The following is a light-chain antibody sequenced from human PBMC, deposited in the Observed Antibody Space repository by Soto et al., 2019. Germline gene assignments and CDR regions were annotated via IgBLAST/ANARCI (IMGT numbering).Light chain of an antibody. V-gene: IGKV1-39*01. CDR1: QSISSY. CDR3: QQSYSTPRT. Sequence: DIQMTQSPSSLSASVGDRVTITCRASQSISSYLNWYQQKPGNAPKLLIYAASSLESGVPSRFSGNGSGTDFTLTISSLQPEDFATYYCQQSYSTPRTFGQGTKVEIK. CDR2: AAS. J-gene: IGKJ1*01.